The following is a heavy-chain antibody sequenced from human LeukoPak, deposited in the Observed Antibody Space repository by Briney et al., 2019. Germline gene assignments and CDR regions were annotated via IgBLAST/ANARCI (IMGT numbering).Heavy chain of an antibody. Sequence: GGSLRLSCAASGFTVSSNYMSWVRQAPGKGLEWVSVIYSGGVTYYADSVKGRFTISRDNSKNTLSLQMNSLRAEDTAMYYCARDGFSTSWGLAYWGQGTLVTVSS. CDR2: IYSGGVT. CDR1: GFTVSSNY. V-gene: IGHV3-53*01. CDR3: ARDGFSTSWGLAY. J-gene: IGHJ4*02. D-gene: IGHD6-13*01.